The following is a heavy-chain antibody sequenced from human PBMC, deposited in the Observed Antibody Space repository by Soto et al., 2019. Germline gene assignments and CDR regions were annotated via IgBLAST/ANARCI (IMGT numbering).Heavy chain of an antibody. Sequence: SVKVSCKASGVTFSSYAISWVRQAPGQGLERMGGIIPIFGTANYAQKFQGRVTITADEPTSTAYMELSSLRSEDTAVYYCAATYYDFSSGCRPKVILDYWGQGTLVTVSS. J-gene: IGHJ4*02. CDR3: AATYYDFSSGCRPKVILDY. CDR1: GVTFSSYA. V-gene: IGHV1-69*13. CDR2: IIPIFGTA. D-gene: IGHD3-3*01.